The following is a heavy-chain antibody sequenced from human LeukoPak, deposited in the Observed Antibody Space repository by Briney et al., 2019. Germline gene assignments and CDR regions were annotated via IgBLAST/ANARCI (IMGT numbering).Heavy chain of an antibody. J-gene: IGHJ3*02. CDR1: GYTFTCYY. Sequence: ASVKVSCKASGYTFTCYYMHRVRQAPGQGLEWMGRINPNSGGTNYAQKFQGRVTMTRDTSISTAYMELSRLRSDDTAVYYCAREAPVGFGELGAFDIWGQGTMVTVSS. CDR2: INPNSGGT. CDR3: AREAPVGFGELGAFDI. V-gene: IGHV1-2*06. D-gene: IGHD3-10*01.